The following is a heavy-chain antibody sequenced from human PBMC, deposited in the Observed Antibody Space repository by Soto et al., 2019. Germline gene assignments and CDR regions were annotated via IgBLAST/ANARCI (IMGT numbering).Heavy chain of an antibody. Sequence: PSETLSLTCTVSGGSISSGGYYWSWIRQHPGKGLEWIGYIYYSGSTYYNPSLKSRVTISVDTSKNQFSLKLSSVTAADTAVYYCARDIVGQQLVPLSYYYGMDVWGQGTTVTVSS. D-gene: IGHD6-13*01. CDR1: GGSISSGGYY. V-gene: IGHV4-31*03. J-gene: IGHJ6*02. CDR2: IYYSGST. CDR3: ARDIVGQQLVPLSYYYGMDV.